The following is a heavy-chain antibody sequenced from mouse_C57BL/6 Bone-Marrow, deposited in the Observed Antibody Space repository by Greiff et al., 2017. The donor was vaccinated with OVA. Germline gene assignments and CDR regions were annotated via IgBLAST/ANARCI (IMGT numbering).Heavy chain of an antibody. CDR2: INPSTGGT. Sequence: EVKLMESGPELVKPGASVKISCKASGYSFTGYYMNWVKQSPEKSLEWIGEINPSTGGTTYNQKFKAKATLTVDKSSSTAYMQLKSLTSEDSAVYYCARSGTTVVEYFDVWGTGTTVTVSS. V-gene: IGHV1-42*01. J-gene: IGHJ1*03. D-gene: IGHD1-1*01. CDR3: ARSGTTVVEYFDV. CDR1: GYSFTGYY.